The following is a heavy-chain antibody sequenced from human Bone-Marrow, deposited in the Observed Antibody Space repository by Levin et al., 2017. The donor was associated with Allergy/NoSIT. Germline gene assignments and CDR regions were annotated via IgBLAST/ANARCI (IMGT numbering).Heavy chain of an antibody. CDR3: ARDSVGNIAAGIYYYYYGMDV. D-gene: IGHD6-13*01. J-gene: IGHJ6*02. Sequence: GGSLRLSCAASGFTFSSYGMHWVRQAPGKGLEWVAVIWYDGSNKYYADSVKGRFTISRDNSKNTLYLQMNSLRAEDTAVYYCARDSVGNIAAGIYYYYYGMDVWGQGTTVTVSS. V-gene: IGHV3-33*01. CDR1: GFTFSSYG. CDR2: IWYDGSNK.